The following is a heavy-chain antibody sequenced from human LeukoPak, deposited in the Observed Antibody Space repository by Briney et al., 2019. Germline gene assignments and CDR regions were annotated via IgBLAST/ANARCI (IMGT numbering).Heavy chain of an antibody. J-gene: IGHJ3*02. CDR3: ARRAGLVGGAFDI. CDR2: IDSDGSST. Sequence: TGGSLRLSCPVSGFTFSTYWMHWVRQAPGKGLVWVSRIDSDGSSTTCADSVKGRFTISRDNSKNTLYLQMNSLRAEDTAVYYCARRAGLVGGAFDIWGQGTMVTVSS. D-gene: IGHD3-16*01. V-gene: IGHV3-74*01. CDR1: GFTFSTYW.